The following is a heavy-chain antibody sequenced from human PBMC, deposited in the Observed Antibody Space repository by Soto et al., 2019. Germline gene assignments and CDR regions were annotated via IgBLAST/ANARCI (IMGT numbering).Heavy chain of an antibody. D-gene: IGHD1-26*01. CDR2: IGGSDGTT. Sequence: PGGSLRLSCAASGFIFSNYGMGWVRQAPGQGLEWVSAIGGSDGTTYYTDSVKGRSTISRDNSGNMLFLQMNSLRAEDMAIYYCAKYRGFREPFDYWGQGTLVTVSA. J-gene: IGHJ4*01. CDR1: GFIFSNYG. V-gene: IGHV3-23*01. CDR3: AKYRGFREPFDY.